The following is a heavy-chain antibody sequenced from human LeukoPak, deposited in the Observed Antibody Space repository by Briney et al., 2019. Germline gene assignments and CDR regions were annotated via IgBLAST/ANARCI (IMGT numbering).Heavy chain of an antibody. CDR3: ARSAPGRFYYGSGSYFPYYYYYMDV. J-gene: IGHJ6*03. D-gene: IGHD3-10*01. CDR2: IYYSGST. Sequence: SETLSLTCTVSGGSISSSSYYWGWIRQPPGKGLEWIGSIYYSGSTYYNPSLKSRVTISVDTSKNQFSLKLSSVTAADTAVYYCARSAPGRFYYGSGSYFPYYYYYMDVWGKGTTVTISS. V-gene: IGHV4-39*07. CDR1: GGSISSSSYY.